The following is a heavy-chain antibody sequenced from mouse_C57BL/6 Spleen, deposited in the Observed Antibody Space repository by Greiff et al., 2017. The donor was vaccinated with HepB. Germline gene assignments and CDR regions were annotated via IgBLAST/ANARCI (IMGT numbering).Heavy chain of an antibody. CDR3: ARGGYGAMDY. CDR1: GYAFSSYW. Sequence: VQLQQSGAELVKPGASVKISCKASGYAFSSYWMNWVKQRPGKGLEWIGQIYPGDGDTNYNGKFKGKATLTADKASSTAYMQLSSLTSEDSAVYFCARGGYGAMDYWGQGTAVTVAS. V-gene: IGHV1-80*01. J-gene: IGHJ4*01. D-gene: IGHD2-2*01. CDR2: IYPGDGDT.